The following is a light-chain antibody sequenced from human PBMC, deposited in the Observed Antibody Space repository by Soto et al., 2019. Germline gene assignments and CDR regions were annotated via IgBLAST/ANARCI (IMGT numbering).Light chain of an antibody. CDR1: QSMSSN. J-gene: IGKJ1*01. V-gene: IGKV3-15*01. CDR2: GAS. CDR3: QQYNKGPVT. Sequence: DIVMTQTPATLSVSPGERATLSCRASQSMSSNLAWYQQRPGQAPRLLIYGASTRATGIPARFSGSGSGTDFTLTISSLQSEDFAVYYCQQYNKGPVTFGQGTKADIK.